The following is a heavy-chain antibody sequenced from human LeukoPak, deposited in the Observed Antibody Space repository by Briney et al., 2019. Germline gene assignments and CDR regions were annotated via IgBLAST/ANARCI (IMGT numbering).Heavy chain of an antibody. CDR3: ARPYYDSSGAAFDI. V-gene: IGHV3-48*04. Sequence: RAGRSLRLSCAASGFTFSSYGMHWVRQAPGKGLEWVSYISSSGSTIYYADSVKGRFTISRDNAKNSLYLQMNSLRGEDTAVYYCARPYYDSSGAAFDIWAKGHWSPSLQ. CDR2: ISSSGSTI. D-gene: IGHD3-22*01. CDR1: GFTFSSYG. J-gene: IGHJ3*02.